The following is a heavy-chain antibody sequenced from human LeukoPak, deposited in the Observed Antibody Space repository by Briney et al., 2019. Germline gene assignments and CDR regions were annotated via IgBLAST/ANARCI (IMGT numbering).Heavy chain of an antibody. CDR1: GYSISSGYY. CDR2: IYHSGST. J-gene: IGHJ4*02. V-gene: IGHV4-38-2*02. Sequence: SETLSLTCTVSGYSISSGYYWGWIRQPPGKGLEWIGSIYHSGSTYYNPSLKGRVTISVDTSKNQFSLKLSSVTAADTAVYYCASVGSGSPYYFDYWGQGTLVTVSS. D-gene: IGHD3-10*01. CDR3: ASVGSGSPYYFDY.